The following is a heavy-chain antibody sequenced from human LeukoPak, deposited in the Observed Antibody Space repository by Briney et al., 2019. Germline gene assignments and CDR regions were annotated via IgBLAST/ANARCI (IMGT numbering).Heavy chain of an antibody. J-gene: IGHJ3*02. Sequence: ASVKVSCKASGYTFTSYYMHWVRQAPGQGLEWMGIINPSGGSTSYAQKFQGRVTMTRDTSTSTVYMELSSLRSEDTAVYYCARATAPMTTVVTRGAFDIWGQGTMVTVSS. CDR1: GYTFTSYY. CDR2: INPSGGST. CDR3: ARATAPMTTVVTRGAFDI. D-gene: IGHD4-23*01. V-gene: IGHV1-46*01.